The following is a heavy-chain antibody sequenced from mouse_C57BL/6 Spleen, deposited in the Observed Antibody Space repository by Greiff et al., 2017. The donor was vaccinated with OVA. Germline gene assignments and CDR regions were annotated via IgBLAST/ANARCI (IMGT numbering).Heavy chain of an antibody. V-gene: IGHV1-50*01. CDR1: GYTFTSYW. D-gene: IGHD1-1*01. J-gene: IGHJ4*01. CDR2: IDPSDSYT. CDR3: ARSDYYGSSYGGVDY. Sequence: QVQLKQPGAELVKPGASVKLSCKASGYTFTSYWMQWVKQRPGQGLEWIGEIDPSDSYTNYNQKFKGKATLTVDTSSSTAYMQLSSLTSEDSAVYYCARSDYYGSSYGGVDYWGQGTSVTVSS.